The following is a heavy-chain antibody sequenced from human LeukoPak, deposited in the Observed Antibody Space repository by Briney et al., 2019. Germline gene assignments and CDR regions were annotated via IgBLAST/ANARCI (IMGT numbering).Heavy chain of an antibody. Sequence: GGSLRLSCAASGFTFSSYSMNWVRQAPGKGLEWVSYINSGSSSIYYADSVKGRFTISRDNSKNTLYLQMNSLRAEDTAVYYCARVEFRLGYRDYYFDYWGQGTLVTVSS. CDR1: GFTFSSYS. CDR3: ARVEFRLGYRDYYFDY. D-gene: IGHD5-18*01. CDR2: INSGSSSI. V-gene: IGHV3-48*01. J-gene: IGHJ4*02.